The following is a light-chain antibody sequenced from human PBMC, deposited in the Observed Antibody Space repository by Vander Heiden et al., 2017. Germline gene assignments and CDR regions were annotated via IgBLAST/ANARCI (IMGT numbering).Light chain of an antibody. Sequence: DIQMTQSQSSLSASVGDRVTITCRASQSISSYLNWYQQKPGKAPKLRIDAASSLQSGVPARFSGSGSGTDFTLTISRLQPEDCATYYCQQSYSTPPWTFGQGTKVEIK. CDR3: QQSYSTPPWT. V-gene: IGKV1-39*01. J-gene: IGKJ1*01. CDR1: QSISSY. CDR2: AAS.